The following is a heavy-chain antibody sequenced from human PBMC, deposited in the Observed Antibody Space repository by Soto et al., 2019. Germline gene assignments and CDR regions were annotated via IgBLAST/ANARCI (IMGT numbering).Heavy chain of an antibody. CDR3: ASAGSGYGFDY. V-gene: IGHV4-30-2*01. J-gene: IGHJ4*02. CDR2: IYHSGST. Sequence: SESLSLPSAVSRGSITSGGYSWSWIRQPPGKGLEWIGYIYHSGSTYYNPTLKSRVTISVDTSKDQFSLKLSSVTAADTAVYYCASAGSGYGFDYWGQGTLVTVSS. CDR1: RGSITSGGYS. D-gene: IGHD3-22*01.